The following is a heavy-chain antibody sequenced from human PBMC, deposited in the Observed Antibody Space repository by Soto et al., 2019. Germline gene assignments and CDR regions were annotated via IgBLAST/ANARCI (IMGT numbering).Heavy chain of an antibody. CDR1: GGTFSSYT. Sequence: QVQLVQSGAEVKKPGSSVTVSCTASGGTFSSYTISWVRQAPGHGLEWMGRIIPILGIATYAQKFQGRVTITADKYTSTAYMELSSLRSEDTAVYYGARELYSSSSLGYDYYYYMYVWGKGTTVTVSS. J-gene: IGHJ6*03. V-gene: IGHV1-69*02. D-gene: IGHD6-6*01. CDR2: IIPILGIA. CDR3: ARELYSSSSLGYDYYYYMYV.